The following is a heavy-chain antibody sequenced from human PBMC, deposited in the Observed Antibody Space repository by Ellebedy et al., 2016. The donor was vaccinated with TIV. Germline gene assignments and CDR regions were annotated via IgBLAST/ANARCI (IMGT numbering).Heavy chain of an antibody. J-gene: IGHJ4*02. Sequence: GESLKISCEASGSTFSTYTMNWVRQAPGKGLQWVSSISSNLHYINYRDSVKGRFTISRDNAKNSLSLQMDSLRAEDTAVYYCATDRGEGGLPSFFDSWGQGTLVTVST. CDR3: ATDRGEGGLPSFFDS. D-gene: IGHD3-10*01. V-gene: IGHV3-21*01. CDR1: GSTFSTYT. CDR2: ISSNLHYI.